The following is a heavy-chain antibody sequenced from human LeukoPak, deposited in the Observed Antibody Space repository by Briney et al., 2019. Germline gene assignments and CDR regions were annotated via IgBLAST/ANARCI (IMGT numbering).Heavy chain of an antibody. CDR2: IKQDGSEK. Sequence: PGGSLRLSCAASGFTFSDYWMSWVRQAPGKGLEWVANIKQDGSEKYYVDSVKGRFTISRDNAKNSLYLQMNSLRAEDTAVYYCAKDFRHSSTADSGSDLPLDYWGQGTLVSVSS. V-gene: IGHV3-7*03. D-gene: IGHD1-26*01. J-gene: IGHJ4*02. CDR1: GFTFSDYW. CDR3: AKDFRHSSTADSGSDLPLDY.